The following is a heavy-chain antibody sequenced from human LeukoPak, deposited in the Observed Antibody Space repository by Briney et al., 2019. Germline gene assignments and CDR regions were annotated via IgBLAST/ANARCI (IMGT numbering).Heavy chain of an antibody. CDR1: GVSISSHY. D-gene: IGHD5-24*01. J-gene: IGHJ4*02. CDR2: MYYSGST. V-gene: IGHV4-59*11. Sequence: SETLSLTCTVSGVSISSHYWGWIRQPPGKGLEWVAYMYYSGSTNYNPSLKSRVTISLDTSKNQFSLKLSSVTVADAAVYYCASSSGDGYRTDYWGQGTLVTVSS. CDR3: ASSSGDGYRTDY.